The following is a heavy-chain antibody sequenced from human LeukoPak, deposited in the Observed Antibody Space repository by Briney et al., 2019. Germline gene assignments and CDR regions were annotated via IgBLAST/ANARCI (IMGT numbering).Heavy chain of an antibody. V-gene: IGHV4-59*01. CDR3: ARSRDGYNLDY. CDR2: ICYSGST. Sequence: SETLSLTCTVSGGSISSYDWSWIRQPPGKGLEWIGYICYSGSTNYNPSLKSRVTISVDTSKNQFALKLSSVTAADTAVYYCARSRDGYNLDYWGQGTLVSVSS. J-gene: IGHJ4*02. D-gene: IGHD5-24*01. CDR1: GGSISSYD.